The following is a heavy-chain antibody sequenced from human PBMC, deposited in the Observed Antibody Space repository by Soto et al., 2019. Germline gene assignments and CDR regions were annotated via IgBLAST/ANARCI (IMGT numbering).Heavy chain of an antibody. CDR2: IWYDGRNK. J-gene: IGHJ6*02. CDR3: AREYYYDSSLYYYGMDV. D-gene: IGHD3-22*01. CDR1: GFTFSSYG. Sequence: QVQLVESGGGMVQPGRSLRLSCAASGFTFSSYGMHWVRQAPGKGLEWVAVIWYDGRNKYYADSVKGRFTISRDNSKNTLYLQMNSLRAEDTAVYYCAREYYYDSSLYYYGMDVWGQGTTVTVSS. V-gene: IGHV3-33*01.